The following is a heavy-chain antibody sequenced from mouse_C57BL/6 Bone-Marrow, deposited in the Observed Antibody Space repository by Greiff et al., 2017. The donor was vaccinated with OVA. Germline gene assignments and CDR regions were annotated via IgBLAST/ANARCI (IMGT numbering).Heavy chain of an antibody. CDR2: ISNGGGST. Sequence: EVQGVESGGGLVQPGGSLKLSCAASGFTFSDYYMYWVRQTPEKRLEWVAYISNGGGSTYYPDTVKGRFTISRDNAKNTLYLQMSRLKSEDTAMYYCAWFAYWGQGTLVTVSA. J-gene: IGHJ3*01. CDR1: GFTFSDYY. V-gene: IGHV5-12*01. CDR3: AWFAY.